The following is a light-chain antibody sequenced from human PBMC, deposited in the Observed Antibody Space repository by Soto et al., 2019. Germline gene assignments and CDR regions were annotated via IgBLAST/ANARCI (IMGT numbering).Light chain of an antibody. CDR3: SSYTSSRTLHYV. CDR1: SSDVGGYNY. CDR2: EVS. J-gene: IGLJ1*01. V-gene: IGLV2-14*01. Sequence: QSVMSHPASVSWSPGHSITISCTGTSSDVGGYNYVSWYQQHPGKAPKLMIYEVSNRPSGVSNRFSGSKSGNTASLTISGLQAEEEADYYCSSYTSSRTLHYVFGTGTKVT.